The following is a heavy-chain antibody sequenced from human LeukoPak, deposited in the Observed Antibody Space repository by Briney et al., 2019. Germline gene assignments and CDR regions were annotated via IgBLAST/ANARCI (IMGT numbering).Heavy chain of an antibody. CDR3: ARDVGGTMIVVARFDP. V-gene: IGHV1-46*01. CDR1: GYTFTSYY. J-gene: IGHJ5*02. Sequence: ASVKVSCKASGYTFTSYYMHWVRQAPGQGLEWMGIINPSGGSTSYAQKFQGRVTMTRDTSTSTVYMELSSLRSEDTAVYYCARDVGGTMIVVARFDPWGQGTLVTVYS. D-gene: IGHD3-22*01. CDR2: INPSGGST.